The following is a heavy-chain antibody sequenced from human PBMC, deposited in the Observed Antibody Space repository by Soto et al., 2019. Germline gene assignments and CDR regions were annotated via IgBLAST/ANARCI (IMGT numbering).Heavy chain of an antibody. Sequence: GASVKVSCKASGYTFTGYYMHWVRQAPGQGLEWMGWINPNSGGTNYAQKFQGRVTMTRDTSISTAYMELSRLRSDDTAVYYCARAGNTNNLRKVLLKDYWGQGTLVTVSS. V-gene: IGHV1-2*02. CDR1: GYTFTGYY. CDR2: INPNSGGT. J-gene: IGHJ4*02. CDR3: ARAGNTNNLRKVLLKDY. D-gene: IGHD3-10*01.